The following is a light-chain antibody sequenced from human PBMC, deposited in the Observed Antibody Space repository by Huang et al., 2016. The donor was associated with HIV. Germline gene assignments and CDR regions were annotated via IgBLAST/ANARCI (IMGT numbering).Light chain of an antibody. CDR3: MQALQTPRT. CDR1: QILLHTNGYNY. Sequence: DIVMTQSPLSLPVTPGEPASISCRSSQILLHTNGYNYLDWYLQKPGQSPQLRIYLGSIRASGVPDRFSGSGSVVDFTLKISRVEAEDVGVYYCMQALQTPRTFGQGTRLDIK. CDR2: LGS. V-gene: IGKV2-28*01. J-gene: IGKJ5*01.